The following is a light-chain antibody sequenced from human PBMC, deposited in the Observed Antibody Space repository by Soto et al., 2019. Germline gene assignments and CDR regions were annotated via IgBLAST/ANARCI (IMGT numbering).Light chain of an antibody. CDR3: QQYYSFPYT. J-gene: IGKJ2*01. V-gene: IGKV3D-15*01. CDR2: LAS. Sequence: EIVLTQSPATLSSFPGDRVTLSCRASQAVNTRLAWYQHKPGQAPRLLIYLASNRAAGVPARFSGSGSGTDFTLTISCLQSEDFATYYCQQYYSFPYTFGQGTKLEIK. CDR1: QAVNTR.